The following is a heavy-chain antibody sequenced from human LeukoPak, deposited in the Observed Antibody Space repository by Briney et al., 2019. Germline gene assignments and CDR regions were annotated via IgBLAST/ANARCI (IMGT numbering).Heavy chain of an antibody. D-gene: IGHD6-13*01. Sequence: GGSLRLSCAASGFTVSSNYMSWVRQAPGKGLEWVSVIYSGGSTYYADSVKGRFTISRDNPKNTLYLQMNSLRAEDTAVYYCARGPSAAGRDYWGQGTLVTVSS. CDR1: GFTVSSNY. V-gene: IGHV3-53*01. J-gene: IGHJ4*02. CDR2: IYSGGST. CDR3: ARGPSAAGRDY.